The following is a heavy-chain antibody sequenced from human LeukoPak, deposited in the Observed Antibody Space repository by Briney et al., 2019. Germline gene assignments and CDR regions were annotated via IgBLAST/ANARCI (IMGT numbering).Heavy chain of an antibody. J-gene: IGHJ2*01. D-gene: IGHD3/OR15-3a*01. V-gene: IGHV4-30-2*01. CDR1: GDSISSGDYS. Sequence: SETLSLTCAVSGDSISSGDYSWSWIRQPSGKGLEWIGYIFHSGHSFYNPSLKSRVTMSVDTSKNQFSLKLSSVTAADTAVYYCARDEGTNWYFDLWGRGTLVTVSS. CDR3: ARDEGTNWYFDL. CDR2: IFHSGHS.